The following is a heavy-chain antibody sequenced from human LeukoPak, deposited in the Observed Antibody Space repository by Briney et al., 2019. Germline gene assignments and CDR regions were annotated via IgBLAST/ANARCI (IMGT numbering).Heavy chain of an antibody. CDR3: ARDVLIGFWSGYSDF. Sequence: PGGSLRLSRMASGFPFNTYSMTWVRQAPGRGLEWVANLDPEGGDDFYLDSVKGRFSISRDNAKNSLYLLMTNLKVEDTAVYYCARDVLIGFWSGYSDFWGPGTLVAVAS. J-gene: IGHJ4*02. D-gene: IGHD3-3*01. V-gene: IGHV3-7*01. CDR1: GFPFNTYS. CDR2: LDPEGGDD.